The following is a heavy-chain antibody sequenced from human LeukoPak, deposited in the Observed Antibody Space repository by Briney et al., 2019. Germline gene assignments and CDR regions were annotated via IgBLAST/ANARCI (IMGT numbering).Heavy chain of an antibody. CDR3: ARSHVWGRDYDY. CDR1: GFTFSTYW. J-gene: IGHJ4*02. D-gene: IGHD3-16*01. CDR2: IKQDGSER. V-gene: IGHV3-7*01. Sequence: PGGSLRLSCTASGFTFSTYWMSWVRQAPGKGLEWVANIKQDGSERYYVDSVRGRFTISRDNAKNSLYLQMDSLRAEDTAVHYCARSHVWGRDYDYWGQGTLVTVSS.